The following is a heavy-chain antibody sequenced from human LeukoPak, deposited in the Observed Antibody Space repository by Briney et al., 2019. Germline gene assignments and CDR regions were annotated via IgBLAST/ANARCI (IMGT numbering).Heavy chain of an antibody. CDR2: IYSGGST. V-gene: IGHV3-53*01. D-gene: IGHD3-22*01. Sequence: PGGSLRLSCAASGFTVSSNYMSWVRQAPRKGLEWVSVIYSGGSTYYADSVKGRFTISRDNSKNTLYLQMNSLRAEDTAVYYCARDGDYDSSGSADYDYWGQGTLVTVSS. CDR1: GFTVSSNY. CDR3: ARDGDYDSSGSADYDY. J-gene: IGHJ4*02.